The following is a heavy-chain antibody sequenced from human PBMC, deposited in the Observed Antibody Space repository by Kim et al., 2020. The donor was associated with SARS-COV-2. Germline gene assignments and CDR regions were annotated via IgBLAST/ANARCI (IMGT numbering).Heavy chain of an antibody. Sequence: PSFKGHVTISADKSISTAYLQWSSLKASDTAMYYCARQGYSSGWYYFDYWGQGTLVTVSS. D-gene: IGHD6-19*01. CDR3: ARQGYSSGWYYFDY. V-gene: IGHV5-10-1*01. J-gene: IGHJ4*02.